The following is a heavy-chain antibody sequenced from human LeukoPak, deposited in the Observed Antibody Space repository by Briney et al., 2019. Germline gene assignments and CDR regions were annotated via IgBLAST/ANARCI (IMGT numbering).Heavy chain of an antibody. J-gene: IGHJ3*02. CDR2: IYPGDSDT. Sequence: KAGESLKISCKGSGYIFTSYWIGWVRQMPGKGLEWMGIIYPGDSDTRYSPSFQGQVTISADKSISTAYLQWSNLKASDTAMYYCARQSKGRTAAAGAFDIWGQGTMVTVSS. D-gene: IGHD6-13*01. CDR1: GYIFTSYW. CDR3: ARQSKGRTAAAGAFDI. V-gene: IGHV5-51*01.